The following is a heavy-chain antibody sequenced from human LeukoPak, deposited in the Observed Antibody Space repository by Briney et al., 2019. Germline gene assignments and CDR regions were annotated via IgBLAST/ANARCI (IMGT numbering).Heavy chain of an antibody. D-gene: IGHD5-18*01. J-gene: IGHJ4*02. CDR3: ARGLGYTYGNELFEY. V-gene: IGHV3-21*04. CDR2: ISSSSSYI. Sequence: GGSVRLSCAASGFIFSSYSMNWVRQAPGKGLEWVSLISSSSSYIYYADSVKGRFTISRDNAKNSLYLQMNNLKAEDTAVYYCARGLGYTYGNELFEYWGQGTLVTVSP. CDR1: GFIFSSYS.